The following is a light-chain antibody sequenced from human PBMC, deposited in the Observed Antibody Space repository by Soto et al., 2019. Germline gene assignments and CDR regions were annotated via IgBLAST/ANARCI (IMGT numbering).Light chain of an antibody. CDR2: EDS. Sequence: SYELTQPPSVSVSPGQTARITCSGDALPKKYAYWYQQKSGQAPVLVIYEDSKRPSGIPERFSGSSSGTMATVTISGAQVEDEAAYYCYSTDSSGNLRVFGGGTKLTVL. J-gene: IGLJ3*02. CDR1: ALPKKY. CDR3: YSTDSSGNLRV. V-gene: IGLV3-10*01.